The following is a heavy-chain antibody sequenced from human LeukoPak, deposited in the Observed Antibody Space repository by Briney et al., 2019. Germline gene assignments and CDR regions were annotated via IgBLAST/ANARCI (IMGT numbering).Heavy chain of an antibody. Sequence: PSETLSLTCTVSGGSISSSSYYWGWIRQPPGKGLEWIGSIFYTESTYYNPSLKSRVTISVDTSKNQFSLKLSSVTAADTAVYYCAGGADIVVVTAHPQGSNWFDPWGQGTLVTVSS. CDR1: GGSISSSSYY. D-gene: IGHD2-21*02. CDR2: IFYTEST. V-gene: IGHV4-39*07. J-gene: IGHJ5*02. CDR3: AGGADIVVVTAHPQGSNWFDP.